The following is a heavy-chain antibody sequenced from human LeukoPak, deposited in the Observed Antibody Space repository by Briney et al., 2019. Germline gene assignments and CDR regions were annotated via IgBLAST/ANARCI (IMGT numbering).Heavy chain of an antibody. CDR2: TNHSGST. V-gene: IGHV4-34*01. CDR3: AYSSGFQQQ. J-gene: IGHJ1*01. CDR1: GGSFSDYY. D-gene: IGHD3-22*01. Sequence: PSETLSLTCAVYGGSFSDYYWSWIRQPPGKGLEWIGETNHSGSTDYNPSLKSRVTISVDTSKNQFSLKLSSVTAADTAVYYCAYSSGFQQQWGQGTLVTVSS.